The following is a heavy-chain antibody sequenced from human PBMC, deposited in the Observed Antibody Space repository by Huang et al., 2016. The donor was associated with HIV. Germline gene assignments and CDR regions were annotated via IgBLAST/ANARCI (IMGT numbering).Heavy chain of an antibody. V-gene: IGHV1-18*01. J-gene: IGHJ6*03. CDR3: ARSGFGVVITTTLDYYYMDV. CDR1: NYNFGSHG. Sequence: QVQLVQSGAEVKKPGASVKVSCEASNYNFGSHGISWVRQAPGQGLEWMGWISVYNGDTNYAQKCQNRVTMTRETSTRTAYMELTSLRFDDTAVYYCARSGFGVVITTTLDYYYMDVWGTGTTVTVSS. CDR2: ISVYNGDT. D-gene: IGHD3-3*01.